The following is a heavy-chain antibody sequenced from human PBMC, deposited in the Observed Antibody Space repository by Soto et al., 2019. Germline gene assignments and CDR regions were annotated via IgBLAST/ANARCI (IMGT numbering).Heavy chain of an antibody. CDR1: GGTFSSYA. J-gene: IGHJ4*02. D-gene: IGHD3-22*01. CDR2: IIPIFGTA. CDR3: ARGPDYYYDSSGYGYY. Sequence: GASVKVSCKASGGTFSSYAISWVRQAPGQGLEWMGGIIPIFGTANYAQKFQGRVTITADESTCTAYMELSSLRSEDTAVYYCARGPDYYYDSSGYGYYWGQGTLVTVPQ. V-gene: IGHV1-69*13.